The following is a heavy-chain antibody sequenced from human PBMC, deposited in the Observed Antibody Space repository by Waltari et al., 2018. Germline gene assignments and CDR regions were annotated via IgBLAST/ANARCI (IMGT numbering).Heavy chain of an antibody. Sequence: EVQLVQSGAEVRKSGESLKISCKGSGYTFTDYWVAWVRQRPGKGLEGVGACWPGDPGGRYSPSFEGKVTISADKALSTTYLQWSSLKASDTAIYYCARRFPVGYYYGLDVWGQGTAVTVSS. CDR2: CWPGDPGG. CDR3: ARRFPVGYYYGLDV. CDR1: GYTFTDYW. V-gene: IGHV5-51*01. J-gene: IGHJ6*02.